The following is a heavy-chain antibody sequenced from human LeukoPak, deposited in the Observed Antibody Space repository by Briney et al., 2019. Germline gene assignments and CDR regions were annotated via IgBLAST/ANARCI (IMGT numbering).Heavy chain of an antibody. CDR2: IKQDGSEK. J-gene: IGHJ4*02. V-gene: IGHV3-7*03. D-gene: IGHD1-26*01. CDR3: AREAPYSGSYRHINY. Sequence: GGSLRLSCAASGFTFSSYWMSWVRQAPGKGLEWVANIKQDGSEKYYVDSVKGRFTISRDNAKNSLYLQMNSLRAEDTAVYYCAREAPYSGSYRHINYWGRGTLVTVSS. CDR1: GFTFSSYW.